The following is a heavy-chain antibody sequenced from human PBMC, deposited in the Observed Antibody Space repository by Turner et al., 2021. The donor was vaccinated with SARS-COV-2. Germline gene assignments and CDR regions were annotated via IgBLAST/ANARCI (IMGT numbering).Heavy chain of an antibody. D-gene: IGHD6-13*01. CDR3: ARSSTSSNRFDY. V-gene: IGHV4-31*03. CDR1: GGLISSGGYY. J-gene: IGHJ4*02. CDR2: IYNSGNT. Sequence: QVQLQESGPGLVTPSQTLSLTCTVSGGLISSGGYYWSWIRQHPGKGLEWIGYIYNSGNTYYTPSLKSRVTISIDSSKNQFSLKLSSVTAADTAVYFCARSSTSSNRFDYWGQGTLVTVSS.